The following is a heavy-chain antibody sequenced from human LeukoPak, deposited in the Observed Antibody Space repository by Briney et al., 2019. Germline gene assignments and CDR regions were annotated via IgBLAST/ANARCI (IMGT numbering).Heavy chain of an antibody. J-gene: IGHJ4*02. CDR3: ARAPLGNWNRERAIEDAGYFDY. D-gene: IGHD1/OR15-1a*01. V-gene: IGHV1-69*05. Sequence: ASVKVSCKASGGTSSSYAISWVRQAPGQGLEWMGGIIPIFGTANYAQKFQGRVTITTDESTSTAYMELSSLRSEDTAVYYCARAPLGNWNRERAIEDAGYFDYWGQGTLVTVSS. CDR2: IIPIFGTA. CDR1: GGTSSSYA.